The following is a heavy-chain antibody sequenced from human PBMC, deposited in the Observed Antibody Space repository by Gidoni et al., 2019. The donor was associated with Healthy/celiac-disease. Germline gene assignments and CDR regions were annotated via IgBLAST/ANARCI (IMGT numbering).Heavy chain of an antibody. CDR3: ARVVTGAAGDWEYYFDY. J-gene: IGHJ4*02. Sequence: QVQLVQSGAEVKKPGSSVKVSCKASGGTFSSYAISWVRQAPGQGLEWMGGIIPIFGTANYAQKFQGRVTITADKSTSTAYMELSSLRSEDTAVYYCARVVTGAAGDWEYYFDYWGQGTLVTVSS. CDR2: IIPIFGTA. V-gene: IGHV1-69*06. CDR1: GGTFSSYA. D-gene: IGHD6-13*01.